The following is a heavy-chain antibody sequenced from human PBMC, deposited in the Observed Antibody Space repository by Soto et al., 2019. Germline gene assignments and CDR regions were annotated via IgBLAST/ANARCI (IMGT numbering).Heavy chain of an antibody. Sequence: QVQLQESGPGLVKPSETLSLTCTVSGGSISSYYWSWIRQPPGKGLEWIGYIYYSGSTNYNPSLKSRVTISVDTSKNQFSLKLSSVTAADTAVYYCARGLDYGDYGSWFDPWGQGTLVTVSS. CDR3: ARGLDYGDYGSWFDP. J-gene: IGHJ5*02. V-gene: IGHV4-59*08. D-gene: IGHD4-17*01. CDR2: IYYSGST. CDR1: GGSISSYY.